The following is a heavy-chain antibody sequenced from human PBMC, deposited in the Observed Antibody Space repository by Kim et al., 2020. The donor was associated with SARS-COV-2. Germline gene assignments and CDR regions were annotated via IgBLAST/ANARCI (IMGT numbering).Heavy chain of an antibody. Sequence: SETLSLTCTVSGGSISSSSYYWGWIRQPPGKGLEWIGSIYYSGSTYYNPSLKSRVTISVDTSKNQFSLKLSSVTAADTAVYYCARLIVGAGDAFDIWGRGTMVNVSS. J-gene: IGHJ3*02. D-gene: IGHD1-26*01. CDR1: GGSISSSSYY. CDR3: ARLIVGAGDAFDI. V-gene: IGHV4-39*01. CDR2: IYYSGST.